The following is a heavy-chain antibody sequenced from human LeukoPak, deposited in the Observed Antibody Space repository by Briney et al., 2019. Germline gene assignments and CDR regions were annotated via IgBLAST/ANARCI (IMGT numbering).Heavy chain of an antibody. CDR2: ISSSGSTI. CDR1: GFTFSSYE. V-gene: IGHV3-48*03. CDR3: AELGITMIGGV. D-gene: IGHD3-10*02. J-gene: IGHJ6*04. Sequence: GGSLRVSCAAPGFTFSSYEMNWVRQAPGKGLGWVSYISSSGSTIYYADSVKGRFTISRDNAKNSLYLQMNSLRAEDTAVYYCAELGITMIGGVWGKGTTVTISS.